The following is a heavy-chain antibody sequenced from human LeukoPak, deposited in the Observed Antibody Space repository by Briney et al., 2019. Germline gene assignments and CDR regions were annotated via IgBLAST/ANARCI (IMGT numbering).Heavy chain of an antibody. J-gene: IGHJ4*02. V-gene: IGHV3-21*01. D-gene: IGHD3-16*01. CDR1: GFTFSSYS. CDR2: ISSSSSYI. Sequence: GGSLRLSCAASGFTFSSYSMNWVRQAPGKGLEWVLSISSSSSYIYYADSVKGRFTISRDNAKNSLYLQMNSLRAEDTAVYYCATTGDMITFGGVTGDADYWGQGTLVTVSS. CDR3: ATTGDMITFGGVTGDADY.